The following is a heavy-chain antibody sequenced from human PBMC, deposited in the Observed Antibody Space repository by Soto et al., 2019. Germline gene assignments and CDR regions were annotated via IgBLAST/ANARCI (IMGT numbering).Heavy chain of an antibody. CDR3: AKDGWSGSLLGYCTNGVCYLYYYYGMDV. Sequence: GGSLRLSXAASGFTFSSYAMSWVRQAPGKGLEWVSAISGSGGSTYYADSVKGRFTISRDNSKNTLYLQMNSLRAEDTAVYYCAKDGWSGSLLGYCTNGVCYLYYYYGMDVWGQGTTVTVSS. V-gene: IGHV3-23*01. CDR1: GFTFSSYA. CDR2: ISGSGGST. J-gene: IGHJ6*02. D-gene: IGHD2-8*01.